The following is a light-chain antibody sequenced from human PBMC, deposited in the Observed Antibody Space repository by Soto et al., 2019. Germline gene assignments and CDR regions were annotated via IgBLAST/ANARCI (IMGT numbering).Light chain of an antibody. V-gene: IGKV3-15*01. CDR3: QQYNNWPPDRT. CDR2: GAS. CDR1: QSVGSN. Sequence: EIVMTQSPATLSVSPAETATLSCRASQSVGSNLAWYQQKPGQAPRLLIYGASTRASAIPARFSGSGSGTEFTITVSGLQSEDFGIYFCQQYNNWPPDRTFGQGTKVEIK. J-gene: IGKJ1*01.